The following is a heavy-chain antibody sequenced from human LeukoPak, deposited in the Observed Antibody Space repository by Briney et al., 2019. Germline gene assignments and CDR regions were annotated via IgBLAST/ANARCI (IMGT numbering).Heavy chain of an antibody. D-gene: IGHD5-18*01. CDR2: ISGSGGST. J-gene: IGHJ4*02. CDR3: AKVGGYSYGPNDY. CDR1: GFTFSSYA. Sequence: PGGSLRLSCAASGFTFSSYAMSWVRQAPGKGLEWVSAISGSGGSTYYADSVKGRFTISRDNSKNTLYLQMNSLSAEDTAVYYCAKVGGYSYGPNDYWGQGTLVTVSS. V-gene: IGHV3-23*01.